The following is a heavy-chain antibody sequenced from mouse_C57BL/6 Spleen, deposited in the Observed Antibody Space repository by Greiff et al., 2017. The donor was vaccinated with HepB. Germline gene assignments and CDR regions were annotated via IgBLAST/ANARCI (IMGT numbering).Heavy chain of an antibody. V-gene: IGHV5-17*01. CDR1: GFTFSDYG. Sequence: EVMLVESGGGLVKPGGSLKLSCAASGFTFSDYGMHWVRQAPEKGLEWVAYISSGSSTIYYADTVKGRFTISRDNAKNTLFLQMTSLRSEDTAMYYCARKSSGSLAYWGQGTLVTVSA. CDR3: ARKSSGSLAY. J-gene: IGHJ3*01. D-gene: IGHD3-2*02. CDR2: ISSGSSTI.